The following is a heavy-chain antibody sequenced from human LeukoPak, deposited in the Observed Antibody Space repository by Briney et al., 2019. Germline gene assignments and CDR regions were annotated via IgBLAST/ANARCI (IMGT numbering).Heavy chain of an antibody. J-gene: IGHJ4*02. V-gene: IGHV3-23*01. CDR1: GFTFSNYG. CDR2: IGGSGDST. Sequence: GWSLTLSYRASGFTFSNYGMSWVRQAPGRGREWVAAIGGSGDSTNYADSVKGWFTISRDNSKNTLYLQMNSLRVEDTAVYYCARTWSFDYWGQGTLVTVSS. D-gene: IGHD1-14*01. CDR3: ARTWSFDY.